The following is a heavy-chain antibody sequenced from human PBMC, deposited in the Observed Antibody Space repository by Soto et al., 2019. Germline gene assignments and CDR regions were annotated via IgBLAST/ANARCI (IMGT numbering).Heavy chain of an antibody. CDR3: ARDPPTFTYDFWSGYYDY. D-gene: IGHD3-3*01. CDR2: ISVYNEKT. V-gene: IGHV1-18*01. CDR1: GYTFTSYA. Sequence: GASVKVSCKASGYTFTSYAITWVRQAPGQGLEWMGWISVYNEKTNYAQKLQGRVTMTTDTSTSTAYMELRSLRSDDTAVYYCARDPPTFTYDFWSGYYDYWGQGTLVTVSS. J-gene: IGHJ4*02.